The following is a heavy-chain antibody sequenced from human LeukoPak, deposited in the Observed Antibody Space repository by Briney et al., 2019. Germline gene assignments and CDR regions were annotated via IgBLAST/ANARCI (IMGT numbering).Heavy chain of an antibody. J-gene: IGHJ4*02. D-gene: IGHD2-15*01. CDR1: GFTFSSYT. Sequence: PGGSQRLSCAASGFTFSSYTMNWVRQAPGKGLEWVSSISSSSSYIYYADSVKGRFTISRDNAKNSLYLQMNSLRAEDTAVYYCARDLAPYCSGGRCSTFDSWGQGTLVTVSS. CDR2: ISSSSSYI. CDR3: ARDLAPYCSGGRCSTFDS. V-gene: IGHV3-21*01.